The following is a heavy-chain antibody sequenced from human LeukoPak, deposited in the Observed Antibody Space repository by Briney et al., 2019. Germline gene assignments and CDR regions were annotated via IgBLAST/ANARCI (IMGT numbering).Heavy chain of an antibody. CDR1: GFRFSYHD. V-gene: IGHV3-64*02. CDR2: ISAAGAHT. Sequence: GGSLRLSCAASGFRFSYHDMHWVRQAPGKGLEFVSSISAAGAHTFYADSVKGRFTISRDKFQSTMYLQMDGLRPEDSAVYYCARELGGTKTGGFDIWGQGKVVTVSS. D-gene: IGHD1-14*01. CDR3: ARELGGTKTGGFDI. J-gene: IGHJ3*02.